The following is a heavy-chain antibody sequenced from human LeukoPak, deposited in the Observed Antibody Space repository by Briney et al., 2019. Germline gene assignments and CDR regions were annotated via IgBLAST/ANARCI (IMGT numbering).Heavy chain of an antibody. V-gene: IGHV3-7*01. J-gene: IGHJ4*02. CDR3: ARAGGESPQWVIDY. Sequence: GGSLRLSCAASGFTFSSYWMTWVRQAPGKGLEWVANIKQDGSEKYYVDSVKGRFTISRDNAKNSLYLQMNSLRAEDTAVYYCARAGGESPQWVIDYWDQGTLVTVSS. CDR1: GFTFSSYW. D-gene: IGHD2-8*02. CDR2: IKQDGSEK.